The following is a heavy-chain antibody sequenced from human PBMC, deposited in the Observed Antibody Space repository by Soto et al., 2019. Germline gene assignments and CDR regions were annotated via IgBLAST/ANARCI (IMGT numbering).Heavy chain of an antibody. CDR3: TTDSPVAGGGPL. D-gene: IGHD6-19*01. CDR2: IKSKAAGGTT. V-gene: IGHV3-15*07. CDR1: GFTFSEAW. J-gene: IGHJ4*02. Sequence: EVQLVESGGGLVKPGGSLRLSCAASGFTFSEAWMNWVRQAPGKGLEWVGCIKSKAAGGTTDYVAPVKGRFTISRDDSTNTLFLQMNSLKTEDTAVYYCTTDSPVAGGGPLWGQGTLVTVSS.